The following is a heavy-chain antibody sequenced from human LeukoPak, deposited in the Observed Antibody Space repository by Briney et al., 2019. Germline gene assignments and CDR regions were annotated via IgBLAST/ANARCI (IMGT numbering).Heavy chain of an antibody. CDR3: ARDLGGNADY. V-gene: IGHV3-53*05. CDR1: GFTVSTNY. D-gene: IGHD4-23*01. J-gene: IGHJ4*02. Sequence: GGSLRLSCAASGFTVSTNYLSWVRQAPGKGLEWVSVIYSGGGTNYADSVKGRFTISRDNSKNTLYLQMNSLRAEDTAVYYCARDLGGNADYWGQGTLVTVSS. CDR2: IYSGGGT.